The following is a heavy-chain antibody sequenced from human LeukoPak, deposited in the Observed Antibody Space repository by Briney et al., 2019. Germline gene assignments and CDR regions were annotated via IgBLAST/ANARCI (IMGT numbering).Heavy chain of an antibody. Sequence: PGRSLRLSCAASGFTFSSYAMHWVRQAPGKGLEWVAVISYDGSNKYYADSVKGRFTISRDNSKNTLYLQMNSLRAEDTAVYYCAKDPWWPAQGAFDIWGQGTMVTVSS. D-gene: IGHD2-15*01. CDR3: AKDPWWPAQGAFDI. J-gene: IGHJ3*02. CDR1: GFTFSSYA. CDR2: ISYDGSNK. V-gene: IGHV3-30-3*01.